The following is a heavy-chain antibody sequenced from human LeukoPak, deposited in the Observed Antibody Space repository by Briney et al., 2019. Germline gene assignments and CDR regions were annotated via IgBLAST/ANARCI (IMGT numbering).Heavy chain of an antibody. Sequence: GGSLRLSCAASGFTFSGYGMHWVRHAPGKGLEWVALIWFDGSNKYYADSVKGRFTISRDNSKNTLYLQMNSLRADDTAVYYCARGGAHCGGDCYYDYWGQGTLVTVSS. CDR2: IWFDGSNK. J-gene: IGHJ4*02. CDR3: ARGGAHCGGDCYYDY. D-gene: IGHD2-21*02. V-gene: IGHV3-33*01. CDR1: GFTFSGYG.